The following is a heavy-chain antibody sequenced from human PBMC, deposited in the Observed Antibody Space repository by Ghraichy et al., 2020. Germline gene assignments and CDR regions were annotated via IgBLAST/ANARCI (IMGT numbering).Heavy chain of an antibody. J-gene: IGHJ4*02. D-gene: IGHD6-19*01. CDR1: GGSISSYY. V-gene: IGHV4-4*09. CDR2: IYTSGST. Sequence: ETLSLTCTVSGGSISSYYWSWIRQPPGKGLEWIGYIYTSGSTNYNPSLKSRVTISVDTSKNQFSLKLSSVTAADTAMYYCARRSGYSSGWFDYWGQGTLVTVSS. CDR3: ARRSGYSSGWFDY.